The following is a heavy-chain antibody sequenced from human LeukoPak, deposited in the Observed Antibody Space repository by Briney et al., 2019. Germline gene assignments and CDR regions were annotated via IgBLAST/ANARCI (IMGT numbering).Heavy chain of an antibody. CDR3: ARVPPYSSSWYWFDP. Sequence: SETLSLTCTVPGGSIRSNYWSWIRQPPGKGLEWIGYIYYSGSTNYNPSPKSRVTISVDTSKNQFSLNLRSVTAADTAVYYCARVPPYSSSWYWFDPWGQGTLVTVSS. CDR1: GGSIRSNY. CDR2: IYYSGST. D-gene: IGHD6-13*01. V-gene: IGHV4-59*01. J-gene: IGHJ5*02.